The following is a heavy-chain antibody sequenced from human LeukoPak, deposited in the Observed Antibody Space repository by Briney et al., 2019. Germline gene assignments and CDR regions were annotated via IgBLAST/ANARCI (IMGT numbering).Heavy chain of an antibody. CDR2: INHSGST. Sequence: PSETLSLTCAVYGGSFSGYYWSWIRQPPGKGLEWIGEINHSGSTNYNPSLKSRVTISVDTSKNQFSLKLSSVTAADTAVYYCARGEVVATTTMTHTSARRHSWFDPWGQGTLVTVSS. CDR1: GGSFSGYY. J-gene: IGHJ5*02. CDR3: ARGEVVATTTMTHTSARRHSWFDP. V-gene: IGHV4-34*01. D-gene: IGHD5-12*01.